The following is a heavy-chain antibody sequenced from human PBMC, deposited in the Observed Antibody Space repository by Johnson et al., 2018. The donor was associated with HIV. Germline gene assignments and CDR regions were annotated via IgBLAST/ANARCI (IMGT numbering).Heavy chain of an antibody. D-gene: IGHD2-8*01. J-gene: IGHJ3*02. CDR3: TREGGNGQAFDI. CDR1: GFTFSDYY. Sequence: VQLVESGGGLVQPGRSLRLSCAASGFTFSDYYMTWIRQAPGKGLEWLSFISSSGDIIRYADSVKGRFTISRDNAKNSLYLLMNSLRPEDTSIYFCTREGGNGQAFDIWGQGTMVTVSS. V-gene: IGHV3-11*04. CDR2: ISSSGDII.